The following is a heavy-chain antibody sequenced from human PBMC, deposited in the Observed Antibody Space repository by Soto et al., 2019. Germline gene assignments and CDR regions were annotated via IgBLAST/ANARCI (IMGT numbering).Heavy chain of an antibody. J-gene: IGHJ5*02. CDR2: ISSSSSTI. Sequence: GGSLRLSCAASGFTFSSYSMNWVRQAPGKGLEWVSYISSSSSTIYYADSVKGRFTISRDNAKNSLYLQMNSLRAEDTAVYYCATDLRYCSSTSCWRKEDMFDPWGQGTLVTVSS. CDR1: GFTFSSYS. V-gene: IGHV3-48*01. CDR3: ATDLRYCSSTSCWRKEDMFDP. D-gene: IGHD2-2*01.